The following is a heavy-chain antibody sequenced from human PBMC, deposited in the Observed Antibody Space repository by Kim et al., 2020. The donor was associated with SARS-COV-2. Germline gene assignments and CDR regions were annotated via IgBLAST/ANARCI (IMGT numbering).Heavy chain of an antibody. J-gene: IGHJ6*04. CDR1: GGSISSGGYY. V-gene: IGHV4-31*03. Sequence: SETLSLTCTVPGGSISSGGYYWSWIRQHPGKGLEWIGYIYYSGSTYYNPSLKSRVTISVDTSKNQFSLKLSSVTAADTAVYCFAGRPSYMVRGVMNGMDGWGERTTVTVSS. CDR3: AGRPSYMVRGVMNGMDG. D-gene: IGHD3-10*01. CDR2: IYYSGST.